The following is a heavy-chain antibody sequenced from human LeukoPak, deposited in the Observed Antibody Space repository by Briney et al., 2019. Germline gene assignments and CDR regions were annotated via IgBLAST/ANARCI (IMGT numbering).Heavy chain of an antibody. D-gene: IGHD6-13*01. CDR3: AKDPGGSSSCIDY. Sequence: GGSLRLSCAASGFTFSSYGMHWVRQAPGKGREWVAVISYDGSNKYYAGSVKGRFTISRDNSKNTLYLQMNSLRAEDTAVYYCAKDPGGSSSCIDYWGQGTLVTVSS. V-gene: IGHV3-30*18. CDR1: GFTFSSYG. CDR2: ISYDGSNK. J-gene: IGHJ4*02.